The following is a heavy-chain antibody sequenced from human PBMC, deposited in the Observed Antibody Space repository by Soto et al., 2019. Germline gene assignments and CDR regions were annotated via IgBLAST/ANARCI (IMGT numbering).Heavy chain of an antibody. J-gene: IGHJ4*02. V-gene: IGHV4-59*01. D-gene: IGHD6-19*01. Sequence: PSETLSLTWTVSGGSISSYYWTWIRQPPGKGLEWIGYIYYSGSTNYNPSLKSRATISVDTSKNQFSLKLNSVTAADTAVYYCARVQYSSGWYFDYWGQGTQVTVSS. CDR2: IYYSGST. CDR3: ARVQYSSGWYFDY. CDR1: GGSISSYY.